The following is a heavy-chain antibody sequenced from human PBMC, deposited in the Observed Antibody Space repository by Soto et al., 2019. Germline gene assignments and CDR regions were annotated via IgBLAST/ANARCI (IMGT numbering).Heavy chain of an antibody. CDR1: GYTFTSYA. J-gene: IGHJ4*02. D-gene: IGHD3-22*01. CDR3: ARSSGYYYVGY. Sequence: QVQLVQSGAEVKKPGASVKVSCKASGYTFTSYAMHWVRQAPGQRLEWMGWINAGNGNTKYSQKFQGRVTITRDTSASTAYMELTSLRSEDTAVYYCARSSGYYYVGYWGQGTLVTVSS. CDR2: INAGNGNT. V-gene: IGHV1-3*01.